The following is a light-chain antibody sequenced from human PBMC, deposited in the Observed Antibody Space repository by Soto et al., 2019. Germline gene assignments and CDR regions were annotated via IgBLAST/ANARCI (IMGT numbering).Light chain of an antibody. CDR3: QQYGDWPGA. CDR2: DAS. V-gene: IGKV3D-15*01. CDR1: QSVSSY. Sequence: EIVMTQSAATLSVSPGERATLSCRASQSVSSYLAWYQQKPGQAPRLLIYDASNRATGIPARFSGSGSGTEFPLTISSLQSEDFAVYSCQQYGDWPGAFGGGTKVDIK. J-gene: IGKJ4*01.